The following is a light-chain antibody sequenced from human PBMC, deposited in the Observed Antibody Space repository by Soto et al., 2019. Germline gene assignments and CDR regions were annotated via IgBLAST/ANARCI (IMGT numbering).Light chain of an antibody. CDR3: QQYGSSPGT. J-gene: IGKJ1*01. V-gene: IGKV3-20*01. CDR2: ETS. Sequence: EIVLTQSPGTLSLSPGERATLSCRASQSVRDSHLAWYQQKPGQAPSLLIYETSSRATGIPDRFRGSGSGTEFALTITRVEPEDVAMCFCQQYGSSPGTFGQGTKVEI. CDR1: QSVRDSH.